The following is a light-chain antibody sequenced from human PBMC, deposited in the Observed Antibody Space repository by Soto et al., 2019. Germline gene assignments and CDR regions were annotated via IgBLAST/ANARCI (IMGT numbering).Light chain of an antibody. CDR3: QTWDSSTGVV. J-gene: IGLJ2*01. CDR1: NLGEKY. Sequence: SYELTQPPSVSVSPGQTASITCSGDNLGEKYACWYHQKPGQSPVLVIYQDNKRPSGIPERFSGSNSGNTATLTISGTQDXXXXXXXCQTWDSSTGVVFGGGTKLTVL. CDR2: QDN. V-gene: IGLV3-1*01.